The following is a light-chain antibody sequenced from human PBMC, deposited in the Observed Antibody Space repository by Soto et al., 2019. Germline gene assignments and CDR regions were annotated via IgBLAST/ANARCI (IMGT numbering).Light chain of an antibody. J-gene: IGKJ4*01. Sequence: EKVMTQSPATLSVSPGEGATLSCRASQSVSNNLAWYQQKPGQAPRLLIYGASTRAAGIPARFSGSGSGTECTLTISSLHSEDFAVYYCQQYNNWSLTFGGGTKVEIK. CDR1: QSVSNN. CDR2: GAS. CDR3: QQYNNWSLT. V-gene: IGKV3-15*01.